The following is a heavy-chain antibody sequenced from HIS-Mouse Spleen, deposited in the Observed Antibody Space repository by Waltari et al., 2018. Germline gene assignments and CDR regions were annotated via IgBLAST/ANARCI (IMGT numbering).Heavy chain of an antibody. V-gene: IGHV3-48*01. Sequence: EVQLVESGGGLVQPGGSLRLSCAASGFTFSSYSMNWVRQALGKGLEWVSYISSSSSTIYYADSVKGRFTISRDNAKNSLYLQMNSLRAEDTAVYYCARDLGNWFDPWGQGTLVTVSS. CDR1: GFTFSSYS. CDR3: ARDLGNWFDP. J-gene: IGHJ5*02. CDR2: ISSSSSTI.